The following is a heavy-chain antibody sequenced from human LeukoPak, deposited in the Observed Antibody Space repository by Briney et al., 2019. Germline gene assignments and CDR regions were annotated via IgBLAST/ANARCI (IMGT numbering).Heavy chain of an antibody. V-gene: IGHV1-2*02. CDR1: GYTFTGYY. CDR3: ASGPGGSSWSFDY. J-gene: IGHJ4*02. CDR2: INPNSGGT. D-gene: IGHD6-13*01. Sequence: GASVKVSCKASGYTFTGYYMHWVRQAPGQGLEWTGWINPNSGGTNYAQKFQGRVTMTRDTSISTAYMELSRLRSDDTAVYYCASGPGGSSWSFDYWGQGTPVTVSS.